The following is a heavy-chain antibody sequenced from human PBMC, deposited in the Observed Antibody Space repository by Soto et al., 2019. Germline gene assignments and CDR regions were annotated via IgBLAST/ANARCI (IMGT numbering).Heavy chain of an antibody. J-gene: IGHJ6*03. CDR2: ISGSGGST. V-gene: IGHV3-23*01. D-gene: IGHD4-4*01. Sequence: GGSLRLSCAASGFTFSSYAMSWVRQAPGKGLEWVSAISGSGGSTYYADSVKGRFTISRDNSKNTLYLQMNSLRAEDTAVYYCAKIRPRMTTVTTSGYYYMDVWGKGTTVTVSS. CDR1: GFTFSSYA. CDR3: AKIRPRMTTVTTSGYYYMDV.